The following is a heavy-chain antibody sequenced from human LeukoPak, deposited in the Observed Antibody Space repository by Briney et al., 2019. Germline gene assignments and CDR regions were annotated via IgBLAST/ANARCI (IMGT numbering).Heavy chain of an antibody. Sequence: GGSRRLSCAASGFTFSRYWMHWVRQAPGKGLVWVSRIKSDGGTNYADSVKGRFTISRDNAKNTVSLQMNSLRAEDTGVYYCARAPSEIGGYYPEYFRHWGQGTRVTVSS. V-gene: IGHV3-74*01. CDR3: ARAPSEIGGYYPEYFRH. CDR1: GFTFSRYW. D-gene: IGHD3-22*01. CDR2: IKSDGGT. J-gene: IGHJ1*01.